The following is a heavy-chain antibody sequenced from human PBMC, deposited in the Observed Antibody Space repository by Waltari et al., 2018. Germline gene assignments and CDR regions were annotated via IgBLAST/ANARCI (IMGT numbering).Heavy chain of an antibody. CDR3: ATGGAPPEGAFDI. CDR2: FDPEDADT. Sequence: QVQLVQSGAEVKKPGASVKVSCKVSGYTLPDLSFHWVRQAPGKGLEWMGGFDPEDADTIYAQKLQGRVTMTEDTSTDTAYMELSSLRSEDTAVYYCATGGAPPEGAFDIWGQGTMVTVSS. CDR1: GYTLPDLS. V-gene: IGHV1-24*01. D-gene: IGHD3-16*01. J-gene: IGHJ3*02.